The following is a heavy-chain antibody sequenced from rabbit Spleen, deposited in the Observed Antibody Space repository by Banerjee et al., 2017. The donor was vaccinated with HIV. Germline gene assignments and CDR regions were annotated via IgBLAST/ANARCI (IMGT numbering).Heavy chain of an antibody. Sequence: EQLEESGGGLVKPEGSLTLTCKASGVSFNAKDVMCWVRQAPGKGLEWIACINTVTGKSVYASWAQGRFIMSRTSSTTVTLQMTSLTAADTATYFCARDLVAVIGWNFNLWGQGTLVTVS. CDR2: INTVTGKS. J-gene: IGHJ4*01. D-gene: IGHD1-1*01. V-gene: IGHV1S45*01. CDR3: ARDLVAVIGWNFNL. CDR1: GVSFNAKDV.